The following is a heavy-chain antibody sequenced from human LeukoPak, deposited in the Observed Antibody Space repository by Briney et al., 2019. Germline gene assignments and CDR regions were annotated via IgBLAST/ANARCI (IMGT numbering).Heavy chain of an antibody. V-gene: IGHV1-69*13. CDR1: GGTFNIYA. CDR2: NIPIFGTA. D-gene: IGHD3-22*01. Sequence: VASVKVSYTASGGTFNIYAISWVRHAHGQGLEWMGGNIPIFGTANYAQKFQGRVTITADESTSTAYMELSSLRSEDTAVYYCARGGGYYYGSSTPFDYWGQGTLVTVSS. CDR3: ARGGGYYYGSSTPFDY. J-gene: IGHJ4*02.